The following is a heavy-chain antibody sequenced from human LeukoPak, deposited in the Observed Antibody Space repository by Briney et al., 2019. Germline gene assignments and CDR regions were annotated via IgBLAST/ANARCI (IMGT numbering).Heavy chain of an antibody. Sequence: SETLSLTCTVSGGSISSYYLSWIRQPPGKGLEWIGYIYYSGSTNYNPSLKSRVTISVDTSKNQFSLKLSSVTAADTAVYYCARVTIAAACHFDYWGQGTLVTVSS. D-gene: IGHD6-13*01. CDR3: ARVTIAAACHFDY. CDR2: IYYSGST. J-gene: IGHJ4*02. V-gene: IGHV4-59*01. CDR1: GGSISSYY.